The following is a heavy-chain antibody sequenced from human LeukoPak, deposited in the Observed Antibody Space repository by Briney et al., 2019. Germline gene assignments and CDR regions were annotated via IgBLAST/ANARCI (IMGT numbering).Heavy chain of an antibody. CDR1: GFTFSSYG. Sequence: GGSLRLSCAASGFTFSSYGMHWVRQAPGKGLEWVAVISYDGSNKYYADSVKGRFTISRDNSKNTLYLQMNSLRAEDTAVYYCARGGYCSSISCHLGAFDIWGQGTMVTVSS. CDR3: ARGGYCSSISCHLGAFDI. V-gene: IGHV3-30*03. D-gene: IGHD2-2*01. CDR2: ISYDGSNK. J-gene: IGHJ3*02.